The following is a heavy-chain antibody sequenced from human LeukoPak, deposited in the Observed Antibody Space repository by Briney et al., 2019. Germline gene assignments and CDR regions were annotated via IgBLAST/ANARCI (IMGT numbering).Heavy chain of an antibody. Sequence: ASVKVSCKASGYTFIGYYIHWVRQAPGQGLEWMGWINPDSGGTNYAQRFQGRVTMTRDTSISTAYMELSSLRSDDTAVYYCAGDLLDIGWSNSYYFGMDVWGQGTTVTVSS. CDR3: AGDLLDIGWSNSYYFGMDV. J-gene: IGHJ6*02. D-gene: IGHD3/OR15-3a*01. V-gene: IGHV1-2*02. CDR1: GYTFIGYY. CDR2: INPDSGGT.